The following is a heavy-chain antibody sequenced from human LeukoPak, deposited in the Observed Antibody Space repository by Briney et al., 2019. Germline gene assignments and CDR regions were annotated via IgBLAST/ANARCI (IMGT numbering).Heavy chain of an antibody. CDR2: IIPIFGTA. Sequence: SVKVSCKASGGTFSSYEINWVRQAPGQGLEWMGGIIPIFGTANYAQNFQGRVTITTDESTSTAYMELSSLKSEDTAVYYCALGGYYAYLHYWGQGTLVTVSS. D-gene: IGHD3-3*01. J-gene: IGHJ4*02. CDR1: GGTFSSYE. V-gene: IGHV1-69*05. CDR3: ALGGYYAYLHY.